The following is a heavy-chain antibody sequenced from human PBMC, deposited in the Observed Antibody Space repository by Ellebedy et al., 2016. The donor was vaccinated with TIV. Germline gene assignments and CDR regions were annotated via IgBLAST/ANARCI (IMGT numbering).Heavy chain of an antibody. CDR2: TSFTGRHE. CDR3: ARAPGGESGSYGGFDY. D-gene: IGHD1-26*01. Sequence: GESLKISCAAPGFGFSSYGIHWVRQAPGTGLEWVAVTSFTGRHEYYSESVKGRFTVSRDTARATVYLQMNSLRSEDTSVYYCARAPGGESGSYGGFDYWGQGTLVTVSS. J-gene: IGHJ4*02. CDR1: GFGFSSYG. V-gene: IGHV3-30*03.